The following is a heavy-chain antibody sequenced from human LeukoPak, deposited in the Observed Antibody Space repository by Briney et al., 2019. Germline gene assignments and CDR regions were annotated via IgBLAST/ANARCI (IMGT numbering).Heavy chain of an antibody. D-gene: IGHD5-12*01. V-gene: IGHV3-23*01. J-gene: IGHJ1*01. CDR2: ISGSGGST. Sequence: GGSLRLSCAASGFTFSSYAMSWVRQAPGKGLEWVSAISGSGGSTYYADSVKGRFTISRDNSKNTLYLQMNSLRAEDTAVYYCARGELVASMSEYFQHWGQGTLVTVSS. CDR3: ARGELVASMSEYFQH. CDR1: GFTFSSYA.